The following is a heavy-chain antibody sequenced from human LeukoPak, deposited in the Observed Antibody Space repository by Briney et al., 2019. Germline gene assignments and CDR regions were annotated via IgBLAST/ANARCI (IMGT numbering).Heavy chain of an antibody. Sequence: ASVKVSCKASGYTFTSYYMHWVRQAPGQGLEWMGIINPSGGSTSYAQKFQGRVTMTRDTSTSTVYMELSSLRSEDTAVYYCASVYYYDTRATGTLDYWGQGTLVTVSS. CDR2: INPSGGST. D-gene: IGHD3-22*01. CDR3: ASVYYYDTRATGTLDY. J-gene: IGHJ4*02. CDR1: GYTFTSYY. V-gene: IGHV1-46*01.